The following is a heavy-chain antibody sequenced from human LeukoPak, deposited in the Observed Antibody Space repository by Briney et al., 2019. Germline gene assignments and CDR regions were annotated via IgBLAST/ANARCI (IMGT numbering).Heavy chain of an antibody. CDR1: GFTFNTYN. CDR2: ISSSSDNYK. D-gene: IGHD1-7*01. V-gene: IGHV3-21*01. J-gene: IGHJ4*02. CDR3: ARDYWWNYDY. Sequence: GGSLRLSCVASGFTFNTYNIHWVRQAPGKALEWVSTISSSSDNYKYYADSVKGRFTISRDNSKNTIYLQMDSLRAEDTAIYYCARDYWWNYDYWGQGTLVTVSS.